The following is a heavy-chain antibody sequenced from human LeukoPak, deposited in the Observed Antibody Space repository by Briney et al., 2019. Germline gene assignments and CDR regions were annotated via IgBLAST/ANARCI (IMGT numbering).Heavy chain of an antibody. CDR1: GFTFDDYG. J-gene: IGHJ2*01. CDR3: ARSMTTETTRFFDL. V-gene: IGHV3-20*04. D-gene: IGHD4-17*01. CDR2: ITWNGVGT. Sequence: GGSLRLSCAASGFTFDDYGMIWVRQAPGKGLEWVSYITWNGVGTAYADSMKGRFTVSRDNVKNSLFLQMDSLRAEDTALYYYARSMTTETTRFFDLWGRGTLVTVSS.